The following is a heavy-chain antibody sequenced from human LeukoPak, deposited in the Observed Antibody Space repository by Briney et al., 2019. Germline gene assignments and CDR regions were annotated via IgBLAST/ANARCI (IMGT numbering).Heavy chain of an antibody. V-gene: IGHV1-69*01. Sequence: SVKVSCKAFGGTFSNFAVSWVRQAPGQGLEWMGGIIPVFGATTYAENFQDRVTITADESTSTAYMELSSLRSEDTAVYYCARGELELPRYYYYYMDVWGKGTTVTVSS. CDR2: IIPVFGAT. D-gene: IGHD1-7*01. J-gene: IGHJ6*03. CDR3: ARGELELPRYYYYYMDV. CDR1: GGTFSNFA.